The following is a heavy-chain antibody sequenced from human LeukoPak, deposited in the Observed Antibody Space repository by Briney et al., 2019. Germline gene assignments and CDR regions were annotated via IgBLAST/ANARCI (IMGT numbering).Heavy chain of an antibody. CDR3: ATKQWLAPPPDS. CDR2: INTGGTVT. V-gene: IGHV3-74*01. Sequence: GGSLGLSCAASGFTFSKYWMLWVRQAPGKGLESVSRINTGGTVTTYADSVKGRFTVSRDNADNTMFLQMNSVRDEDTAVYYCATKQWLAPPPDSWGQGTPVTVSS. J-gene: IGHJ4*02. D-gene: IGHD6-19*01. CDR1: GFTFSKYW.